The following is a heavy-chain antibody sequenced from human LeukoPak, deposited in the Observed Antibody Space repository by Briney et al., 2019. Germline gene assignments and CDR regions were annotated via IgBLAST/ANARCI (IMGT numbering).Heavy chain of an antibody. CDR3: ARARRAAAALDWSDP. J-gene: IGHJ5*02. D-gene: IGHD6-13*01. CDR2: IYYSGST. CDR1: GGSISSYY. V-gene: IGHV4-59*01. Sequence: SETLSLTCTVSGGSISSYYWSWIRQPPGKGLEWIGYIYYSGSTNYNPSLKSRVTISVDTSKNQFSLKLSSVTAADTAVYYCARARRAAAALDWSDPWGQGTLVTVSS.